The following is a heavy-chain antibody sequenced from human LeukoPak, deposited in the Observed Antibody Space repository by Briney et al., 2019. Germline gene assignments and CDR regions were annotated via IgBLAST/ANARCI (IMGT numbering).Heavy chain of an antibody. Sequence: SETLSLTCTVSGGSISSYYWSWIRQPPGKGLEWIGYIYSSGSTEYNPSLKSRVTISVDTSKNQFPLKLSSVTAADTAVYYCARINGSSWPSDYWGQGTLVTVSS. J-gene: IGHJ4*02. CDR1: GGSISSYY. CDR2: IYSSGST. CDR3: ARINGSSWPSDY. V-gene: IGHV4-4*09. D-gene: IGHD6-13*01.